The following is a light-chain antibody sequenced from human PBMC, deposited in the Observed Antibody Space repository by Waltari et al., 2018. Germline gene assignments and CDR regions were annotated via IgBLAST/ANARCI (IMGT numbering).Light chain of an antibody. CDR1: DIGPKS. V-gene: IGLV3-21*04. J-gene: IGLJ2*01. CDR2: YDS. CDR3: QVWDRTADQVI. Sequence: SYVLTQPPSVSVAPGKTAKITCGGNDIGPKSVHWYRQKPGQAPVLVIYYDSDRPSGIPERFSGSNSGNTAALFITSVEAGDEADYYCQVWDRTADQVIFGGGTKLNVL.